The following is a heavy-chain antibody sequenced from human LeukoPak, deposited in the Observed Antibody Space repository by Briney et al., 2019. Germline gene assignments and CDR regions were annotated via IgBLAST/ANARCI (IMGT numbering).Heavy chain of an antibody. CDR2: INHSGST. J-gene: IGHJ1*01. V-gene: IGHV4-34*01. CDR3: ARAEVVGAHLRSGYFQH. CDR1: GGSFSGYY. Sequence: SETLSLTCAVYGGSFSGYYWSWIRQPPGKGLEWIGEINHSGSTNYNPSLKSRVTTSVDTSKNQFSLNVSSVTAADTAVYYCARAEVVGAHLRSGYFQHWGQGTLVIVSS. D-gene: IGHD1-26*01.